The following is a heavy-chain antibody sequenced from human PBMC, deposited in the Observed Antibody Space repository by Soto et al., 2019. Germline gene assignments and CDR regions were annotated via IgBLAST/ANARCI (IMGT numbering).Heavy chain of an antibody. CDR1: GFTFSSYW. Sequence: GGSLRLSCAASGFTFSSYWMHWVRQAPGKGLVWVSRINSDGSSTSYADSVKGRFTISRDNAKNTLYLQMNSLRAEDTDVYYCARGPMTIVKDDAFDIWGQGTMVTVSS. CDR2: INSDGSST. V-gene: IGHV3-74*01. D-gene: IGHD4-4*01. CDR3: ARGPMTIVKDDAFDI. J-gene: IGHJ3*02.